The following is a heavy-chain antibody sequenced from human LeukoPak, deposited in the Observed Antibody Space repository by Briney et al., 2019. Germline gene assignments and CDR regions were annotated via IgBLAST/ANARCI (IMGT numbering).Heavy chain of an antibody. CDR2: IKSKTDGGTT. V-gene: IGHV3-15*01. J-gene: IGHJ4*02. CDR3: TTATNFWSGYDFDY. D-gene: IGHD3-3*01. CDR1: GCTFSNAW. Sequence: GGSLRLSCAASGCTFSNAWMSWVRQAPGKGLEWVGRIKSKTDGGTTDYAAPVKGRFTISRDDSKNTLYLQMNSLKTEDTAVYYCTTATNFWSGYDFDYWGQGTLVTVSS.